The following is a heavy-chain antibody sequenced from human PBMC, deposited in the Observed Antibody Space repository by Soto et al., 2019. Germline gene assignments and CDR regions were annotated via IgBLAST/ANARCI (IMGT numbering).Heavy chain of an antibody. D-gene: IGHD6-19*01. J-gene: IGHJ4*02. CDR2: ISAYNGNT. CDR1: GCTFTSYG. Sequence: GASVKVSCKSSGCTFTSYGISWVRQAPGQGLEWMGWISAYNGNTNYAQKLQGRVTMTTDTSTSTAYMELRSLRSDDTAVYYCARVIIAVAGLDYFDYWGQGTLVTVSS. V-gene: IGHV1-18*01. CDR3: ARVIIAVAGLDYFDY.